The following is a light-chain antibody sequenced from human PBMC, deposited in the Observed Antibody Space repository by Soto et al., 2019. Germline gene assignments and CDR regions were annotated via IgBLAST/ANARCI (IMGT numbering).Light chain of an antibody. CDR2: GAS. CDR3: HQYDDGPYT. CDR1: QSVSSN. Sequence: EIVMAQSPATLALAPGETAPLSFSASQSVSSNVAWYQQIPGQTPRLLIYGASTRATGIPVRFSGSGSGTEFTLTISSLQSEDFAVYYCHQYDDGPYTFGQGTKVDI. V-gene: IGKV3-15*01. J-gene: IGKJ2*01.